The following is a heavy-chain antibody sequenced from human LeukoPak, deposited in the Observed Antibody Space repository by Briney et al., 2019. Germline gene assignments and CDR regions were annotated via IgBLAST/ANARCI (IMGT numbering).Heavy chain of an antibody. CDR2: IKSKTDGGTT. D-gene: IGHD5-12*01. CDR1: GFTFGAYW. CDR3: ARGVGYSGYDYFDY. V-gene: IGHV3-15*01. J-gene: IGHJ4*02. Sequence: GGSLRLSCAASGFTFGAYWMSWVRQAPGKGLEWVGRIKSKTDGGTTDYAAPVKGRFTISRDDSKNTLYLQMNSLKTEDTAVYYCARGVGYSGYDYFDYWGQGTLVTVSS.